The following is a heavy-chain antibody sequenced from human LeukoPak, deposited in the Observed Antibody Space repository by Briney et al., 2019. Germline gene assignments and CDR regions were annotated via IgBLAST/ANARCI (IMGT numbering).Heavy chain of an antibody. V-gene: IGHV3-30-3*01. J-gene: IGHJ4*02. D-gene: IGHD6-13*01. CDR2: ISYDGSNK. Sequence: AGSLRLSCAASGFTFSSYAMHWLRQAPGKGLEWVAVISYDGSNKYYADSVKGRFTISRDNSKNTLYLQMNSLRAEDTAVYYCAREAAAGQGYFDYWGQGTLVTVSS. CDR3: AREAAAGQGYFDY. CDR1: GFTFSSYA.